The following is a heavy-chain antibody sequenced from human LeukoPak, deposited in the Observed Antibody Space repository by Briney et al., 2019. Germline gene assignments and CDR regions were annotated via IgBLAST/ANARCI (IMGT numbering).Heavy chain of an antibody. J-gene: IGHJ4*02. CDR3: ARDLAWGAFDY. CDR2: VSPPGGGT. CDR1: GFTLRSYV. Sequence: GGSLRLSCVDSGFTLRSYVMNWVRLAPGKGLEWVSGVSPPGGGTYYADSVKGRFTISRDDSRNTLSLQMNSLRVEDTAVYYCARDLAWGAFDYWGQGILVAVSS. V-gene: IGHV3-23*01. D-gene: IGHD7-27*01.